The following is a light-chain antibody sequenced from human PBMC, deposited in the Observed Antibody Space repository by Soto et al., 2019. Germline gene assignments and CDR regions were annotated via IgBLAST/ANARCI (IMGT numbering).Light chain of an antibody. CDR3: MQPLQSWT. CDR2: LGS. J-gene: IGKJ1*01. Sequence: DIVMTQSPLSLPVTPGEPASISCRSSQSLRHSNGYNYLDWYLQKPGQSPQLLIYLGSNRASGVPDRFSGSGSGTDFTLKISRVEAEDVGVYYCMQPLQSWTFGQGTKVEIQ. V-gene: IGKV2-28*01. CDR1: QSLRHSNGYNY.